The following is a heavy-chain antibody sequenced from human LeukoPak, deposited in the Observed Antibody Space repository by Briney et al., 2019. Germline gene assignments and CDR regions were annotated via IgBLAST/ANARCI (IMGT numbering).Heavy chain of an antibody. D-gene: IGHD1-20*01. CDR1: GYTFTGFY. Sequence: ASVKVSCKAAGYTFTGFYMHWVRQAPGQGLEWMGWINVNSGGTNSAEKFQGRVTMTRDTSISTVYMELSRLRSDDTAVYYCARDWSNSGDYWGQGTLVIVSS. J-gene: IGHJ4*02. V-gene: IGHV1-2*02. CDR3: ARDWSNSGDY. CDR2: INVNSGGT.